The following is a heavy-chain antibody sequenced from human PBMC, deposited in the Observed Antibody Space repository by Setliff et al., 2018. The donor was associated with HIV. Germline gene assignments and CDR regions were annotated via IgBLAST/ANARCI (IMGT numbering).Heavy chain of an antibody. Sequence: GGSLRLSCAASGFSFSDYWMTWVRQAPGKGLEWVSSISSSSSYIYYADSVKGRFTISRDNAKKSLYLQMNSLRAEDTAVYFCARGLERTNALFGVLSIWLDSWGQGTLVTVSS. D-gene: IGHD2-8*01. V-gene: IGHV3-21*04. CDR2: ISSSSSYI. CDR1: GFSFSDYW. J-gene: IGHJ5*01. CDR3: ARGLERTNALFGVLSIWLDS.